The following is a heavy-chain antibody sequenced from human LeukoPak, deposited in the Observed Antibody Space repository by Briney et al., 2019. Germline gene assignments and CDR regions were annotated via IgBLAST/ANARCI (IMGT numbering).Heavy chain of an antibody. CDR2: IWYDGSNK. J-gene: IGHJ4*02. CDR1: GFTFSSYG. D-gene: IGHD3-3*01. V-gene: IGHV3-33*06. CDR3: AKGYDFWSGYHDY. Sequence: GGSLRLSCAASGFTFSSYGMHWVRQAPGKGLEWVAVIWYDGSNKYYADSVKGRFTISRDNSKNTLYLQMNSLRSEDTAVYYCAKGYDFWSGYHDYWGQGTLVTVSS.